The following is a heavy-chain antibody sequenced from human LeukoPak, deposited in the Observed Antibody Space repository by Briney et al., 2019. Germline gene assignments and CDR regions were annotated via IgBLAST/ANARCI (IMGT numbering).Heavy chain of an antibody. J-gene: IGHJ4*02. CDR1: GGSFSGYY. D-gene: IGHD3-10*01. Sequence: PSETLSLTCAVYGGSFSGYYWSWIRQPPGKGLEWIGEINHSGSTNYNPSLKSRVTISVDTSKNQFSLKLSSVTAADTAVYYCARQERITMVRGVPVYFDYWGQGTLVTVSS. CDR3: ARQERITMVRGVPVYFDY. CDR2: INHSGST. V-gene: IGHV4-34*01.